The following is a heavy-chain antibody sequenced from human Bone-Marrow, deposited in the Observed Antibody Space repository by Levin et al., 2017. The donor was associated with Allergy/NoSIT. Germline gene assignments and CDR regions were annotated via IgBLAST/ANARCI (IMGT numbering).Heavy chain of an antibody. CDR2: ISYDGSNK. J-gene: IGHJ4*02. D-gene: IGHD2-15*01. CDR1: GFTFSSYA. CDR3: ARDGGYCSGGSCYPDY. V-gene: IGHV3-30-3*01. Sequence: LSLTCAASGFTFSSYAMHWVRQAPGKGLEWVAVISYDGSNKYYADSVKGRFTISRDNSKNTLYLQMNSLRAEDTAVYYCARDGGYCSGGSCYPDYWGQGTLVTVSS.